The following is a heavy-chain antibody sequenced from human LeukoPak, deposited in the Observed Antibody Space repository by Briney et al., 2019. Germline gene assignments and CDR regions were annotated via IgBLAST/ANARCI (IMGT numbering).Heavy chain of an antibody. V-gene: IGHV4-34*01. CDR2: INHSGST. J-gene: IGHJ4*02. Sequence: PSETLSLTCAVYGGSFSGYYWSWIRQPPGKGLEWIGEINHSGSTNYNPSLKSRVTISVDTSKNQFSLKLSSVTAADTAVYYCASRVYYDILTGYYKGPRGFGYWGQGTLVTVSS. CDR3: ASRVYYDILTGYYKGPRGFGY. CDR1: GGSFSGYY. D-gene: IGHD3-9*01.